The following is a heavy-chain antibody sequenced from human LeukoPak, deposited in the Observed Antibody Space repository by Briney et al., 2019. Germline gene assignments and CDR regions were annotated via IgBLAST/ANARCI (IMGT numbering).Heavy chain of an antibody. CDR3: AVDIAVAGHFDY. Sequence: SVKVSCKASGGTFSSYAISWVRQAPGQGLEWMGGIIPIFGTANYAQKFQGRVTITTDVSTSTAYMELSSLRSEDTAVYYCAVDIAVAGHFDYWGQGTLVTVSS. CDR1: GGTFSSYA. V-gene: IGHV1-69*05. J-gene: IGHJ4*02. CDR2: IIPIFGTA. D-gene: IGHD6-19*01.